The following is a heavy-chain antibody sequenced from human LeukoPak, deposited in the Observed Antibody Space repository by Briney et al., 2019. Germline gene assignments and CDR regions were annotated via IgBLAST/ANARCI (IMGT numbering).Heavy chain of an antibody. J-gene: IGHJ4*02. CDR2: INPNTGGT. Sequence: ASVKVSCKASGYTFIGYYMHWVRQAPGQGLEWMGWINPNTGGTNFAQKFQGRVTMTRDTSINTASMELSRLRSDDTAVYYCARVFQKQLSDYWGQGSLVTVSS. D-gene: IGHD6-13*01. CDR1: GYTFIGYY. CDR3: ARVFQKQLSDY. V-gene: IGHV1-2*02.